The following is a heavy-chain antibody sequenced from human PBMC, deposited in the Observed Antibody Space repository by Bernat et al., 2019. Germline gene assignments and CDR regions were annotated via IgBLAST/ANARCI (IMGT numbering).Heavy chain of an antibody. CDR3: AKDSCSSTSCYYFDY. Sequence: QVQLVESGGGVVQPGRSLRLSCAASGFSFSSYGMHWVRQAPGKGLEWVAVISYDGSNKYYADSVKGRFTISRDKSKNTLYLQMNSLRAEETAVYYCAKDSCSSTSCYYFDYWGQGTLVTVSS. D-gene: IGHD2-2*01. J-gene: IGHJ4*02. CDR2: ISYDGSNK. CDR1: GFSFSSYG. V-gene: IGHV3-30*18.